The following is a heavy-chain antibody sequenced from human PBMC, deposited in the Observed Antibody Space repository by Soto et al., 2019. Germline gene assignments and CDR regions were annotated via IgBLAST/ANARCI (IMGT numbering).Heavy chain of an antibody. CDR2: ISYDGSNK. D-gene: IGHD3-22*01. V-gene: IGHV3-30-3*01. J-gene: IGHJ6*02. CDR3: ARGTSPHYYYDSSGTSYGMDV. Sequence: LRLSCAASGFTFSSYAMHWVRQAPGKGLEWVAVISYDGSNKYYADSVKGRFTISRDNSKNTLYLQMNSLRAEDTAVYYCARGTSPHYYYDSSGTSYGMDVWGQGTTVTVSS. CDR1: GFTFSSYA.